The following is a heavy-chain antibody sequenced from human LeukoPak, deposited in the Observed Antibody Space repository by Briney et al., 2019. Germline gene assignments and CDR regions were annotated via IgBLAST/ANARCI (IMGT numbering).Heavy chain of an antibody. CDR3: ARDRAAAGTKYAFDI. CDR1: GFTFSSYG. J-gene: IGHJ3*02. CDR2: IWYDGSNK. V-gene: IGHV3-33*01. Sequence: GGSLRLSCAASGFTFSSYGMHWVRQAPGKGLEWVAVIWYDGSNKYYADSVKGRFTISRDNSKNTLYLQMNSLRAEDTAVYYCARDRAAAGTKYAFDIWGQGTMVTVSS. D-gene: IGHD6-13*01.